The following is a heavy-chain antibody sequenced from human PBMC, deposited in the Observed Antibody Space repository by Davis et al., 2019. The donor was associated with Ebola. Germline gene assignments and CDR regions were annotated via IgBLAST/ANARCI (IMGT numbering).Heavy chain of an antibody. CDR3: AKPHSSSWLYYFDY. V-gene: IGHV3-48*03. J-gene: IGHJ4*02. D-gene: IGHD6-13*01. CDR2: ISSSGSTI. Sequence: GESLKISCAASGFTFSSYEMNWVRQAPGKGLEWVSYISSSGSTIYYADSVKGRFTISRDNAKNSLYLQMNSLRAEDTAVYYCAKPHSSSWLYYFDYWGQGTLVTVSS. CDR1: GFTFSSYE.